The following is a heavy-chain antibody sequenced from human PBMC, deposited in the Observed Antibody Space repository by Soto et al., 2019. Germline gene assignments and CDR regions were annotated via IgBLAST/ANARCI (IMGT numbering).Heavy chain of an antibody. Sequence: GGSLRLSCAASGFTFSSYAMSWVRQAPGKGLEWVSAISGSGGSTYYADSVKGRFTISRDNSKNTLYLQMNSLRAEDTAVYYCAKEGGSSVRQYYYDSSGYYGFEYWGQGTLVTVSS. CDR2: ISGSGGST. CDR3: AKEGGSSVRQYYYDSSGYYGFEY. D-gene: IGHD3-22*01. V-gene: IGHV3-23*01. CDR1: GFTFSSYA. J-gene: IGHJ4*02.